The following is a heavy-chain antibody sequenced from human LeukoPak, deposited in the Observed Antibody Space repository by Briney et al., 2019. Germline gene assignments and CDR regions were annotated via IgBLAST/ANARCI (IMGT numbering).Heavy chain of an antibody. CDR2: ISYDGSNK. Sequence: GGSLRLSCAASGFTFSSYGMHWVRQAPGKGLEWVAVISYDGSNKYYADSVKGRFTISRDNSKNTLYLQMNSPRAEDTAVYYCAKDQGGANDYWGQGTLVTVSS. D-gene: IGHD1-26*01. CDR3: AKDQGGANDY. J-gene: IGHJ4*02. CDR1: GFTFSSYG. V-gene: IGHV3-30*18.